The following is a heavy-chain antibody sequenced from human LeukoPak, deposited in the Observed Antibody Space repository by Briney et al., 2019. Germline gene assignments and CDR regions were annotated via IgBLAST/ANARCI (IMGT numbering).Heavy chain of an antibody. CDR3: ARDWYHDY. V-gene: IGHV3-33*01. CDR1: GLTFSGYG. J-gene: IGHJ4*02. CDR2: IWYDGSNK. Sequence: GGSLRLSCVGSGLTFSGYGMHWVRQAPGKGLEWVAVIWYDGSNKYYADSVKGRFTISRDNSKNTVYLQMNSLRVEDTAVYYCARDWYHDYWGQGTLVTVSS. D-gene: IGHD2-2*01.